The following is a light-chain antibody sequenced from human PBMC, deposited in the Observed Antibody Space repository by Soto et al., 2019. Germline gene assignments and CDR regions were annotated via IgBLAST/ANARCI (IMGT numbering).Light chain of an antibody. Sequence: EIVMTQSPATLSLSPGERATLSCRASQSVSNYLAWYQQKPGQAPRLLIYGASTRATGIPARFSGSGSGTDFTLTISRLEPEDFAVYYCQQYGSSPRTFGQGTKVDIK. CDR1: QSVSNY. CDR2: GAS. CDR3: QQYGSSPRT. V-gene: IGKV3-20*01. J-gene: IGKJ1*01.